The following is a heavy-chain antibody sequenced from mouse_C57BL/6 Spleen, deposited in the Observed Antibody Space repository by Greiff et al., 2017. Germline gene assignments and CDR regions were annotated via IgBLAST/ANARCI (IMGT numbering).Heavy chain of an antibody. CDR3: AREFTTAGGYAMDY. D-gene: IGHD1-2*01. J-gene: IGHJ4*01. CDR1: GYAFTNYL. Sequence: VQLVESGAELVRPGTSVKVSCKASGYAFTNYLIEWVQQRPGQGLEWIGVINPGSGGTHYNEKFKGKATLTADKSSSTAYMQLSSLASEDSAVXFCAREFTTAGGYAMDYWGQGTSVTVSS. V-gene: IGHV1-54*01. CDR2: INPGSGGT.